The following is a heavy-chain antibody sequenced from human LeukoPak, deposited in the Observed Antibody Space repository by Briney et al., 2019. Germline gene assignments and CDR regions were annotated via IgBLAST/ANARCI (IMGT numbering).Heavy chain of an antibody. D-gene: IGHD3-10*01. CDR1: GFTFSDYY. J-gene: IGHJ4*02. V-gene: IGHV3-11*05. Sequence: GGSLRLSCAASGFTFSDYYMSWIRQAPGKGLEWVSYIRSSNSHTNYADSVKGRFTISGDNAKSSLYLQMNSLRAEDTAVYYCARVGPGSYARFGDLSFDYWGQGTLVTVSS. CDR2: IRSSNSHT. CDR3: ARVGPGSYARFGDLSFDY.